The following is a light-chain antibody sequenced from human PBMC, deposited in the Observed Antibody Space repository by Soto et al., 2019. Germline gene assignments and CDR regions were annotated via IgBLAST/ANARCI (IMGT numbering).Light chain of an antibody. CDR3: QQYYSRTLT. CDR2: WAS. CDR1: QSVLCSANNWNY. J-gene: IGKJ4*01. V-gene: IGKV4-1*01. Sequence: DIVMTQSPDSLTVSLGERATINCKSSQSVLCSANNWNYLGWYKKKPGQPPKXXIYWASTRGSGVLDRFNGSGSGTDFTLTISSLQAEDVAVYYCQQYYSRTLTFGGGTKVDIK.